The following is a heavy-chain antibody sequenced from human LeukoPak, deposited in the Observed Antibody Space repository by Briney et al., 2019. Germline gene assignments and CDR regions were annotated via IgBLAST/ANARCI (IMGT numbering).Heavy chain of an antibody. CDR1: GYTFTSYG. D-gene: IGHD6-13*01. CDR2: ISAYNGNT. Sequence: ASVKVSCKASGYTFTSYGISWVRQAPGRGLEWMGWISAYNGNTNYAQKLQGRVTMTTDTSTSTAYMELRSLRSDDTAVYYCARGDGYSSSWYEPLYYYYYGMDVWGQGTTVTVSS. J-gene: IGHJ6*02. CDR3: ARGDGYSSSWYEPLYYYYYGMDV. V-gene: IGHV1-18*01.